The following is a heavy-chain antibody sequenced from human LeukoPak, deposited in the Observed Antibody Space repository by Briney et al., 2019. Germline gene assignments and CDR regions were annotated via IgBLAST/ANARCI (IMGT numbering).Heavy chain of an antibody. CDR1: GFTFSKYW. Sequence: GGSLRLSCAASGFTFSKYWMLWVRQAPGKGLESVSRINTDGTVTTYADSVKGRLTVSRDNADNTMFLQMNSVRDEDTAVYYCATRQWLAPPPDSWGQGTPVTVSS. CDR3: ATRQWLAPPPDS. CDR2: INTDGTVT. D-gene: IGHD6-19*01. V-gene: IGHV3-74*01. J-gene: IGHJ4*02.